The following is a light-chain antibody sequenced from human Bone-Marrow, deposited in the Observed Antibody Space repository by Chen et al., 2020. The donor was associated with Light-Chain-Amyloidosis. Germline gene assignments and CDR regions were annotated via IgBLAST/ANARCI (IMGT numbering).Light chain of an antibody. CDR2: DVN. J-gene: IGLJ2*01. Sequence: SALTQPASVSGSPGQSITISCTGTSSDVGGYNHVSWYQQHPGKAPKLLIFDVNNRPSGISDRFSGSKSGNTASLTISGLQAEDEAAYYCSSYISTNSPVVGGGTKLAVL. CDR3: SSYISTNSPV. CDR1: SSDVGGYNH. V-gene: IGLV2-14*01.